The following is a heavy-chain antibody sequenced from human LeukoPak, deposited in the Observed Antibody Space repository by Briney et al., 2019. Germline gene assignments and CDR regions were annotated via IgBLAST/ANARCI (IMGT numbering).Heavy chain of an antibody. CDR3: ARRDGYNSFDY. CDR1: GGSISRYY. Sequence: PSESLSLTCTVSGGSISRYYWSWIRQPPGKGLEWIGYIYYGGSANYNPSLKSRVTISVDTSKNQFSLKLSSVTAADTAVYYCARRDGYNSFDYWGQGTLVTVSS. D-gene: IGHD5-24*01. V-gene: IGHV4-59*01. CDR2: IYYGGSA. J-gene: IGHJ4*02.